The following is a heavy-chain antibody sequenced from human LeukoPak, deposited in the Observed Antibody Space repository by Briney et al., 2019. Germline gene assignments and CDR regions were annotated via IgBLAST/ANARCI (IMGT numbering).Heavy chain of an antibody. CDR3: ARDGGYVCFDY. J-gene: IGHJ4*02. CDR1: GFTFSSYW. V-gene: IGHV3-7*01. CDR2: IKQDGSGK. D-gene: IGHD3-16*01. Sequence: GGSLRLSCAASGFTFSSYWMSWGRQAPGTGLEWVANIKQDGSGKDYVDSVQGRFTISRDNAKTLLYLQMNSLRAEDTAVYYFARDGGYVCFDYWGQGTLVTVSS.